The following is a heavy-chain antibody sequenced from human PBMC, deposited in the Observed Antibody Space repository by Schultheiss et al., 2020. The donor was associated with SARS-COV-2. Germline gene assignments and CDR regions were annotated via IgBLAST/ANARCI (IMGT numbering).Heavy chain of an antibody. Sequence: SETLSLTCTVSGGSISSGGYYWSWIRQHPGKGLEWIGSIYYSGSTYYNPSLKSRVTISVDTSKNQFSLKLSSVTAADTAVYYCARARTETRFYYYYYMDVWGKGTTVTVSS. CDR3: ARARTETRFYYYYYMDV. V-gene: IGHV4-39*01. D-gene: IGHD1-1*01. CDR2: IYYSGST. J-gene: IGHJ6*03. CDR1: GGSISSGGYY.